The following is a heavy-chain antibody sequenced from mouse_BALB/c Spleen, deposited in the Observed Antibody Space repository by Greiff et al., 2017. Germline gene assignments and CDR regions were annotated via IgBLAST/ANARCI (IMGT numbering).Heavy chain of an antibody. CDR2: ISYDGSN. J-gene: IGHJ1*01. Sequence: EVKLMESGPGLVKPSQSLSLTCSVTGYSITSGYYWNWIRQFPGNKLEWMGYISYDGSNNYNPSLKNRISITRDTSKNQFFLKLNSVTTEDTATYYCARERGMITGYFDVWGAGTTVTVSS. CDR1: GYSITSGYY. D-gene: IGHD2-4*01. V-gene: IGHV3-6*02. CDR3: ARERGMITGYFDV.